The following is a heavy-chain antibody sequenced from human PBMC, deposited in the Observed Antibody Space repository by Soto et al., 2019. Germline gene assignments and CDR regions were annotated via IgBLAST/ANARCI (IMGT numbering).Heavy chain of an antibody. J-gene: IGHJ4*02. V-gene: IGHV3-30*03. Sequence: PGGSLRLSCAASGFTFSSYGMHWVRQAPGKGLEWVAVISYDGSNKYYADSVKGRFTISRDNSKNTLYLQMNSLRAEDTAVYYCARSPGGPMTPGDYWGQGTLVTVSS. CDR3: ARSPGGPMTPGDY. CDR2: ISYDGSNK. CDR1: GFTFSSYG. D-gene: IGHD3-10*01.